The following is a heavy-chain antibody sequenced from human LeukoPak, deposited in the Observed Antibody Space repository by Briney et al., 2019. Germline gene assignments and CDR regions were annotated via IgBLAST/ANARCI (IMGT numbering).Heavy chain of an antibody. D-gene: IGHD3-22*01. J-gene: IGHJ6*03. CDR1: GYTFTSYD. V-gene: IGHV1-8*01. CDR2: MNPNSGNT. CDR3: ARGGGYYKYYYYYYMDV. Sequence: GASVKVSCKASGYTFTSYDINWVRQATGQGLEWMGWMNPNSGNTGYAQKFQGRVTTTRNTSISTAYMELSSLRSEDTAVYYCARGGGYYKYYYYYYMDVWGKGTTVTVSS.